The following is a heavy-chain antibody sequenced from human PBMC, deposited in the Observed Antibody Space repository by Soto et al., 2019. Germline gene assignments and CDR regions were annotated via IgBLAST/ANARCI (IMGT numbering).Heavy chain of an antibody. V-gene: IGHV4-4*02. CDR2: IDHSGST. D-gene: IGHD6-19*01. CDR1: GGSISSTNW. CDR3: VRDSGNGWKDY. Sequence: QVQLQESGPGLVKPSGTLSLTCAVSGGSISSTNWWNWVRQPPGKGLEWIGEIDHSGSTNYNPSLKRRVTLPVDKPKNQFSLKLSSVTAADTAVYYCVRDSGNGWKDYWGQGTLVTVSS. J-gene: IGHJ4*02.